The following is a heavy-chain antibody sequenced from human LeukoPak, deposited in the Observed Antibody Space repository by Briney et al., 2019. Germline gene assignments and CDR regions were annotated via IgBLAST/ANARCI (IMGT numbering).Heavy chain of an antibody. CDR3: ARDVMVRGVLPGY. Sequence: ASVQVSCKASGYTFTSYAMHWVRQAPGQRLEWMGWINAGNGDTKYSQKFQGRVTITRDTSASTAYMELSSLRSEDTAVYYCARDVMVRGVLPGYWGQGTLVTVSS. CDR1: GYTFTSYA. J-gene: IGHJ4*02. CDR2: INAGNGDT. V-gene: IGHV1-3*01. D-gene: IGHD3-10*01.